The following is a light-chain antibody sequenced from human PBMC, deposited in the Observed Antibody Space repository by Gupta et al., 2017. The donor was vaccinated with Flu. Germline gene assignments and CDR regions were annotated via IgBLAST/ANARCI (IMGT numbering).Light chain of an antibody. CDR2: AVS. J-gene: IGKJ4*01. CDR3: QRFDQYPVT. CDR1: QAISPS. V-gene: IGKV1-9*01. Sequence: PSFLSASVGDRVAMTCRASQAISPSLAWYQQKAGEGPKLLIYAVSTLHTAVPSRFSGSGSGTEFTLTISSLQPEDFGIYYCQRFDQYPVTFGGGTKVEIK.